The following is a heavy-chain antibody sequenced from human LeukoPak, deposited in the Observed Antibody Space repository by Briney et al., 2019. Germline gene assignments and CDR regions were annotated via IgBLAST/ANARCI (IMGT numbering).Heavy chain of an antibody. CDR1: GFTFSSYG. V-gene: IGHV3-23*01. D-gene: IGHD5-24*01. CDR3: AKDSPRPRWIPKISDAFDI. CDR2: ISGSGGST. Sequence: GGSLRLSCAASGFTFSSYGMSWVRQAPGKGLEWVSAISGSGGSTYYADSVKGRFTISRDNSKNTLYLQMNSLRAEDTAVYYCAKDSPRPRWIPKISDAFDIWGQGTMVTVSS. J-gene: IGHJ3*02.